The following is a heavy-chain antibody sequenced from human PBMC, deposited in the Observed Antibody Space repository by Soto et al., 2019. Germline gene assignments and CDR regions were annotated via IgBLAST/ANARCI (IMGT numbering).Heavy chain of an antibody. J-gene: IGHJ4*02. CDR1: EGSSSSSG. D-gene: IGHD3-22*01. V-gene: IGHV1-69*13. CDR3: ARSLDYHDYTGYSTVGVYFDY. Sequence: ASVKVSCKASEGSSSSSGISWVLQAPGQGLEWVGGIIPIFVTSHYAQKFQGRVTITADESTNTAYMELSSLTSEDTAVYYCARSLDYHDYTGYSTVGVYFDYWGLGTLVTVSS. CDR2: IIPIFVTS.